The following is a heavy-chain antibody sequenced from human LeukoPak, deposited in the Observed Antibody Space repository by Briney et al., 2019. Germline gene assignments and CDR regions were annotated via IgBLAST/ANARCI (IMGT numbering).Heavy chain of an antibody. J-gene: IGHJ6*02. CDR2: IIPILGIA. CDR3: ARVERAKPYYYYYGMDV. CDR1: GGTFSSYA. Sequence: GAPVKVSCKASGGTFSSYAISWVRQAPGQGLEWMGRIIPILGIANYAQKFQGRVTITADKSTSTAYMELSSLRSEDTAVYYCARVERAKPYYYYYGMDVWGQGTTVTVSS. V-gene: IGHV1-69*04.